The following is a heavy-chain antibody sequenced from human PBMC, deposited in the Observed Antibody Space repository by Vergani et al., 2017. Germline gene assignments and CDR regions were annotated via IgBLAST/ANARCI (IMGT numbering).Heavy chain of an antibody. CDR2: IYWNDDQ. J-gene: IGHJ6*03. Sequence: QITLKESGPTLVKPTQTLTLTCTFSGFSLNTRGVSVAWIRQPPGKALDWLALIYWNDDQHYSPSLNNRVTITKDTSKNQVVLTMTNMDYVDTGTYYCVYRKLECGTTGCYYPFYYYYYMDVWGKESTVTVSS. D-gene: IGHD1-7*01. CDR1: GFSLNTRGVS. CDR3: VYRKLECGTTGCYYPFYYYYYMDV. V-gene: IGHV2-5*04.